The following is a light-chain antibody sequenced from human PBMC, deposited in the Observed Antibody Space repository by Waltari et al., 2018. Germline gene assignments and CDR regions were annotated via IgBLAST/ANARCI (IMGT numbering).Light chain of an antibody. CDR2: GAS. Sequence: DIVLTQSPGTLSLSPGERATLACRASQSISNDYLAWYQQKPGQAPRLLIYGASTRATGIPDRFSGSGSGTDFTLTSSRLEPEDFAVYFCQQYDSSTTFGQGTKMDIK. V-gene: IGKV3-20*01. J-gene: IGKJ1*01. CDR1: QSISNDY. CDR3: QQYDSSTT.